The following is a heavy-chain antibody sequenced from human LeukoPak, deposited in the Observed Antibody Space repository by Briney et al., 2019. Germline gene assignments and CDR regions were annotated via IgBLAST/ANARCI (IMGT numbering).Heavy chain of an antibody. J-gene: IGHJ4*02. V-gene: IGHV4-39*06. D-gene: IGHD3-22*01. Sequence: PSETLSLTCTVSGGSISSSSYYGGWIRQPPGKGLEWIGGIYYRGITYYNPSLKSRVTISVDTSKNQFPLKLSSVTAADTAVYYCARVVYDSSTYPKSYFDFWGQGTLVTFSS. CDR1: GGSISSSSYY. CDR2: IYYRGIT. CDR3: ARVVYDSSTYPKSYFDF.